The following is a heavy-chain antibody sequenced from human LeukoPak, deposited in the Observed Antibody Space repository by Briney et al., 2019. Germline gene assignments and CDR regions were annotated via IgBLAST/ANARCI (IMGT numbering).Heavy chain of an antibody. Sequence: SETLSLTCTVSGGSISSYYWSWIRQPPGKGLEWIGYIYYSGSTNYNPSLKSRVTISVDTSKNQFSLKLSSVTAADTAVYYCAAGVRGSYFVDYWGQGTLATVSS. D-gene: IGHD1-26*01. J-gene: IGHJ4*02. CDR3: AAGVRGSYFVDY. CDR1: GGSISSYY. V-gene: IGHV4-59*01. CDR2: IYYSGST.